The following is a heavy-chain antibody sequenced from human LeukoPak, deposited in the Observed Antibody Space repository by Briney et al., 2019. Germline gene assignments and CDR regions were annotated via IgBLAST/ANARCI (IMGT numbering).Heavy chain of an antibody. J-gene: IGHJ4*02. D-gene: IGHD3-9*01. CDR2: IYPGDSDT. CDR3: ARFSIDILTGSDY. CDR1: GYSFTSYW. Sequence: GESLEISCKGSGYSFTSYWIGWVRQMPGKGLEWMGIIYPGDSDTRYSPSFQGQVTISADKSISTAYLQWSSLKASDTAMYYCARFSIDILTGSDYWGQGTLVTVSS. V-gene: IGHV5-51*01.